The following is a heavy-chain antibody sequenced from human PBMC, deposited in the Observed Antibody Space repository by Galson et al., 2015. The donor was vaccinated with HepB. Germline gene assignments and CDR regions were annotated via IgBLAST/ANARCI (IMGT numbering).Heavy chain of an antibody. CDR1: GFTFSGSA. D-gene: IGHD2-2*01. J-gene: IGHJ4*02. CDR2: IRSKANSYAT. V-gene: IGHV3-73*01. Sequence: SLRLSCAASGFTFSGSAMHWVRQASGKGLEWVGRIRSKANSYATAYAASVKGRFTISRDDSKNTAYLQMNSLKTEDTAVYYCTRRRVAYCSSTSCHDFDYWGQGTLVTVSS. CDR3: TRRRVAYCSSTSCHDFDY.